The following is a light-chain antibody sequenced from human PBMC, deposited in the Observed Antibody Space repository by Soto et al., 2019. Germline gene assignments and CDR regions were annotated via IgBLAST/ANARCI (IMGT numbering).Light chain of an antibody. CDR1: RSDVGGYNS. Sequence: QSALTQPASVSGSPGQSITISCTGTRSDVGGYNSVCWHQQHPGKAPKLIIYEVSNRPSGISDRFSASKSGNTASLTISGLQAEDEADYYCCSYPGSHTWVFGGGTKLTVL. CDR3: CSYPGSHTWV. V-gene: IGLV2-14*01. J-gene: IGLJ3*02. CDR2: EVS.